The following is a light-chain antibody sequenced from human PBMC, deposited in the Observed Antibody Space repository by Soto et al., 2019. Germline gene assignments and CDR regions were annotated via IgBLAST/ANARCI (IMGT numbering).Light chain of an antibody. CDR3: QQYYSYPPP. CDR2: AAS. V-gene: IGKV1-8*01. CDR1: QGISSY. J-gene: IGKJ1*01. Sequence: AIRMTQSPSSFSASTGDRVTITCRASQGISSYLAWYQQKPGNAPKLLIYAASTLQSGVPSRFSGSGSGTDFTLTISCLQSEDFATYYCQQYYSYPPPFGQGTKVEIK.